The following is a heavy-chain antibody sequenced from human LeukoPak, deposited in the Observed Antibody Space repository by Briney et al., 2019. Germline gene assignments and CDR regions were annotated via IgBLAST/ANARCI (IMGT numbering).Heavy chain of an antibody. V-gene: IGHV1-46*01. D-gene: IGHD3-10*01. CDR3: ARFYGSGTYSLYHLDY. CDR2: INPSGGST. CDR1: GYTFTSYY. J-gene: IGHJ4*02. Sequence: WASVKVSCKASGYTFTSYYMHWVRQAPGQGLEWMGIINPSGGSTSYAQKFQGRVTMTRDTSTSTVYMELSSLRSEDTAVYYCARFYGSGTYSLYHLDYWGQGTLVTVSS.